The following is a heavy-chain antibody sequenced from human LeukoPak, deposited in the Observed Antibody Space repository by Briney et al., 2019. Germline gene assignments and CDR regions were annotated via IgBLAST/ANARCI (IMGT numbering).Heavy chain of an antibody. V-gene: IGHV3-11*01. CDR1: GFTFSDYY. CDR3: ARDAIDSSGFDFDY. D-gene: IGHD3-22*01. Sequence: SGESLRLSCAASGFTFSDYYMTWIRQAPGKGLEWISYISTSAGTIYYADSVEGRFAISGDNAKNSLYLQMNSLRAEDTAVYYCARDAIDSSGFDFDYWGQGTLVTVSS. J-gene: IGHJ4*02. CDR2: ISTSAGTI.